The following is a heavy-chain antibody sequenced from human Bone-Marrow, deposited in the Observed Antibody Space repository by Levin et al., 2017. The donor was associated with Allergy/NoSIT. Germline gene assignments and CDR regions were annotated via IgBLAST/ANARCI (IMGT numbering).Heavy chain of an antibody. Sequence: KPSETLSLTCTVSGGSVSSDTYYWSWIRQPPGKGLEWIGYISSSGRTYYNPSLLSRVTISLHTSKNQFSLKLTSVTPADTAVYYCARDDYSDFTGWIWGQGSLVTVSS. J-gene: IGHJ4*02. CDR3: ARDDYSDFTGWI. V-gene: IGHV4-61*01. CDR2: ISSSGRT. D-gene: IGHD3-9*01. CDR1: GGSVSSDTYY.